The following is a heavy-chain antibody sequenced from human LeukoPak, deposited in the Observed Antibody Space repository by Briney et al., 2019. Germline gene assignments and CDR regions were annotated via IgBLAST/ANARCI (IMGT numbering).Heavy chain of an antibody. J-gene: IGHJ4*02. D-gene: IGHD2-8*01. CDR2: INHSGST. V-gene: IGHV4-34*01. Sequence: SETLSLTCAVYGGSFSGYYWSWIRQPPGKGLEWIGEINHSGSTNYNPSLKSRVTISVDTSKNQFSLKLSSVTAADTAVYYCARRPHYYCTNGVCRGRVIDYWGQGTLVTVSS. CDR3: ARRPHYYCTNGVCRGRVIDY. CDR1: GGSFSGYY.